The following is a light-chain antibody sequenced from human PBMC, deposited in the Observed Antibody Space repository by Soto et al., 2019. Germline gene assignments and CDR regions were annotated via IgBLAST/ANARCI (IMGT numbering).Light chain of an antibody. CDR2: GNX. CDR1: SSNIGAGYD. J-gene: IGLJ3*02. CDR3: QSYDSSLSGWV. Sequence: QSVLTQPPSVSGAPGQRVTISCTGSSSNIGAGYDVHWYQQLPGTAPKLXXYGNXNRPSGVPDRXXXXXXXXXAXXXITGLRAEDEADYYCQSYDSSLSGWVFGGGTKLTVL. V-gene: IGLV1-40*01.